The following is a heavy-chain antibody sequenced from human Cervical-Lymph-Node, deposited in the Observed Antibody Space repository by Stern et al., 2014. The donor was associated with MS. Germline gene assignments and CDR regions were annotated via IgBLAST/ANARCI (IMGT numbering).Heavy chain of an antibody. J-gene: IGHJ4*02. CDR2: IDPIFGTT. CDR1: GGTFLNYA. V-gene: IGHV1-69*06. Sequence: VQLLESGAEVKKPGSSVKVSCKASGGTFLNYAITWPRQAPGQGLEWMGDIDPIFGTTNHAQKFRGRVTITADRSTSTAYMEMSSLRSEDTAVYYCAGPRYNFWGQGTLVVVSS. D-gene: IGHD3-9*01. CDR3: AGPRYNF.